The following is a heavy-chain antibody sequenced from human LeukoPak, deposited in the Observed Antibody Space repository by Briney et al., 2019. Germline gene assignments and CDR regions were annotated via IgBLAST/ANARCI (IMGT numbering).Heavy chain of an antibody. CDR3: ARAGGELLWFGDQDYYYYYMDV. Sequence: SETLSLTCTVSGGSISSGSYYWSWIRQPAGKGLEWIGRIYTSGSTNYNPSLKSRVTISVDTSKNQFSLKLSSVTAADTAVYYCARAGGELLWFGDQDYYYYYMDVWGKGTTVTISS. CDR1: GGSISSGSYY. V-gene: IGHV4-61*02. J-gene: IGHJ6*03. D-gene: IGHD3-10*01. CDR2: IYTSGST.